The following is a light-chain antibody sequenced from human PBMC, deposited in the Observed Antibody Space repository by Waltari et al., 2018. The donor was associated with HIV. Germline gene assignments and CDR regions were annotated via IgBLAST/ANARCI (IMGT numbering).Light chain of an antibody. V-gene: IGLV2-23*01. J-gene: IGLJ1*01. CDR2: EGS. CDR3: CSYTGSSTRRPYV. CDR1: SSDVGSYNL. Sequence: QSALTQPASVSGSPGQSITISCTGTSSDVGSYNLVSWYQQHPGKAPKGMIYEGSKRPSVVSNRFAGSKSGNTGTLTISGRQAEDEADYYCCSYTGSSTRRPYVFGTGTKVTVL.